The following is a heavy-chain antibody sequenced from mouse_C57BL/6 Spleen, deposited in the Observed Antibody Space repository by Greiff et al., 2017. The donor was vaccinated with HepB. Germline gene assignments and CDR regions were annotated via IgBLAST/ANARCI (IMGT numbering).Heavy chain of an antibody. D-gene: IGHD2-4*01. J-gene: IGHJ4*01. CDR3: ARVDYDGYYYAMDC. CDR1: GYAFSSSW. CDR2: IYPGDGDT. V-gene: IGHV1-82*01. Sequence: QVQLQQSGPELVKPGASVKISCKASGYAFSSSWMNWVKQRPGKGLEWIGRIYPGDGDTNYNGKFKGKATLTADKSSSTAYMQLSSLTSEDSAVYFCARVDYDGYYYAMDCWGQGTSVTVSS.